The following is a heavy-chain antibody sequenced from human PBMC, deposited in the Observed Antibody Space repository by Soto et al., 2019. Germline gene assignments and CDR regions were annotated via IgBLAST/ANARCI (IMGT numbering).Heavy chain of an antibody. D-gene: IGHD4-17*01. Sequence: QVQLVESGGGVVQPGRSLRLSCAASGFSFSSYGMHWVRQAPGKGLEWLAVIWYDGSKKYYADSVKGRFPVSRDNSENTLYLQMSSLAAEDTAVYYWARKDDYGDYARGGYWGQGTLVIVSS. CDR3: ARKDDYGDYARGGY. J-gene: IGHJ4*02. V-gene: IGHV3-33*01. CDR2: IWYDGSKK. CDR1: GFSFSSYG.